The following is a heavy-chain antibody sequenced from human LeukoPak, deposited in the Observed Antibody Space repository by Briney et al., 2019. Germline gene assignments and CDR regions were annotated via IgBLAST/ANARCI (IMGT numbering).Heavy chain of an antibody. CDR1: DGSISSYY. CDR3: AGGGYCSSTSCYNPYAFDI. J-gene: IGHJ3*02. V-gene: IGHV4-59*01. CDR2: IYYSGST. D-gene: IGHD2-2*02. Sequence: SETLSLTCTVSDGSISSYYWSWIRQPPGKGLEWIGYIYYSGSTNYNPSLKSRVTISVDTSKNQFSLKLSSVTAADTAVYYRAGGGYCSSTSCYNPYAFDIWGQGTMVTVSS.